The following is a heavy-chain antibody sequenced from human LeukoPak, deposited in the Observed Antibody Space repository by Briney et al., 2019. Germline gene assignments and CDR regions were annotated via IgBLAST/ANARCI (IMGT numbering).Heavy chain of an antibody. J-gene: IGHJ6*03. Sequence: GGSLTLSCAASGFTFSSYTMNWVRQAPGKGLEGVSYISSSGGTIYYADSVKGRFTISRDNAKNSLYLQMNSPRAEDTAVYYCARVGTSSNYYYYMDVWGKGTTVTVSS. CDR2: ISSSGGTI. CDR3: ARVGTSSNYYYYMDV. CDR1: GFTFSSYT. D-gene: IGHD1-1*01. V-gene: IGHV3-48*04.